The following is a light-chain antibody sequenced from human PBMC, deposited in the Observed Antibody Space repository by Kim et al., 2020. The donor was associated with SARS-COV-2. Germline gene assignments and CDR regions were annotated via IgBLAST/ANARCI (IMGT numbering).Light chain of an antibody. CDR1: CSDVGGYTY. CDR2: DVS. CDR3: SSYTSSSTWV. J-gene: IGLJ3*02. V-gene: IGLV2-14*04. Sequence: GQALPLFCAGTCSDVGGYTYVFGHQQRPGKAPKLMIYDVSKRPSGVSNRFSGSKSGNTASLTISGLQAEDEADYYCSSYTSSSTWVFGGGTQLTVL.